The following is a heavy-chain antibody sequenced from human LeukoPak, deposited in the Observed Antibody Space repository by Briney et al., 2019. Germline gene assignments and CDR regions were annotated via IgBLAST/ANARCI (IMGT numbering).Heavy chain of an antibody. J-gene: IGHJ3*02. D-gene: IGHD6-19*01. V-gene: IGHV1-2*02. CDR2: INPNSGGT. CDR3: ARDRSGWYVNAFDI. Sequence: ASVKVSCKASGYTFTGFYIHWVRQVPGQGLEWMGWINPNSGGTNYAQKFQGRVTMTRDTSISTAYMGLSRLRSEDTAVYYCARDRSGWYVNAFDIWGQGTMVTVSS. CDR1: GYTFTGFY.